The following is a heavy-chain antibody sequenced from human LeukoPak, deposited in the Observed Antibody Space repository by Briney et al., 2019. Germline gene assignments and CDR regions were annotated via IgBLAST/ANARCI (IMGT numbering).Heavy chain of an antibody. J-gene: IGHJ4*02. CDR2: IQSEGSST. D-gene: IGHD5-12*01. Sequence: PGGTLRLSCAVSGFTLSSQWMHWVRQAPGKGLVWVSLIQSEGSSTRYPHSVKGRITSPRDNAKNPLDLQMNSLRAEGTVVYYCARDGRGYSGYDCWGEGTLVTVST. CDR3: ARDGRGYSGYDC. CDR1: GFTLSSQW. V-gene: IGHV3-74*01.